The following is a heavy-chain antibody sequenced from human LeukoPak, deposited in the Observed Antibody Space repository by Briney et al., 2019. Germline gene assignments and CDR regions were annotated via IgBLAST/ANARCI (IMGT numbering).Heavy chain of an antibody. V-gene: IGHV4-34*01. CDR2: INHSGGT. Sequence: SETLSLTCAVYGGSFSGYYWSWIRQPPGKGLEWIGEINHSGGTNYNPSLKSRVTISVDTSKNQFSLKLSSVTAADTAVYYCAILYCSGGSCYPPDAFDIWGQGTMVTVSS. J-gene: IGHJ3*02. CDR1: GGSFSGYY. D-gene: IGHD2-15*01. CDR3: AILYCSGGSCYPPDAFDI.